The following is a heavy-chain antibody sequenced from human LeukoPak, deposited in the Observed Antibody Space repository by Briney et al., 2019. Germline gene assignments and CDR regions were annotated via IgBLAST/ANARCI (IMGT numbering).Heavy chain of an antibody. V-gene: IGHV4-59*01. CDR2: IYYTGST. Sequence: PSETLSLTCTASGGSINGYYWNWIRQPPGKGLEWIGYIYYTGSTNYNPSLKSRVTISLDTSKNQFSLKLSSATAADTAVYYCARDRWFDTWGQGTLVTVSS. CDR1: GGSINGYY. J-gene: IGHJ5*02. CDR3: ARDRWFDT.